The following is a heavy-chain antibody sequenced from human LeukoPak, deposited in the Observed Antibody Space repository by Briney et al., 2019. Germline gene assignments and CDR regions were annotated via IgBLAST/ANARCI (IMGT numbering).Heavy chain of an antibody. CDR2: IYHSGST. CDR3: ARANVLLWFGGAFDI. J-gene: IGHJ3*02. V-gene: IGHV4-38-2*01. D-gene: IGHD3-10*01. Sequence: SETLSLTCAVSGYSISSGYYWGWIRQPPGKGLEWIGTIYHSGSTYYNPSLKSRVTISVDTSKNQFSLKLSSVTAADTAVYYCARANVLLWFGGAFDIWGQGTMVTGSS. CDR1: GYSISSGYY.